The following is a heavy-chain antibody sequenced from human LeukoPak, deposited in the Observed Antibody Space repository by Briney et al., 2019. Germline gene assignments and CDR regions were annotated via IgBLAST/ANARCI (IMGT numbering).Heavy chain of an antibody. CDR3: ARGHTAMTY. J-gene: IGHJ4*02. D-gene: IGHD5-18*01. CDR1: GFTFSSYD. CDR2: ISTSSNYI. V-gene: IGHV3-21*01. Sequence: GGSLRLSCAASGFTFSSYDMNWVRQAPGKGLEWVSSISTSSNYIEYADSVKGRFTISRDNTKNSLYLQMNSLRGDDTAVYYCARGHTAMTYWGQGTVVTVSS.